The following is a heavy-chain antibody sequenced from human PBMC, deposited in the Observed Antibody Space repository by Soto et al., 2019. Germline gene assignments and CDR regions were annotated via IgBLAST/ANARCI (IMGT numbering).Heavy chain of an antibody. CDR1: GYTFTSYA. J-gene: IGHJ4*02. CDR3: ARDQRIYSSSWYAFDY. D-gene: IGHD6-13*01. CDR2: INAGNGNT. V-gene: IGHV1-3*01. Sequence: ASVKVSCKASGYTFTSYAMHWVRQAPGQRLEWMGWINAGNGNTKYSQKFQGRVTITRDTSASTAYMELSSLRSEDTAVCCCARDQRIYSSSWYAFDYWGQGTLVTVS.